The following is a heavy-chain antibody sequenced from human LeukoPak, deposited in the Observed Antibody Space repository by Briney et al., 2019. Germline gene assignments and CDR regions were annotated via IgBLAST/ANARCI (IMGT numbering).Heavy chain of an antibody. J-gene: IGHJ4*02. CDR2: LQTNGII. D-gene: IGHD4/OR15-4a*01. V-gene: IGHV4-4*07. Sequence: SETLSLTCTVSGGSISSYYWSWIRQPAGKGLEWVGRLQTNGIIDHNPSLKSRVTMSMDTSKNQFSLKLTSMTAADTAVYYCASTTDYGPLGYWGQGTLVTVSS. CDR3: ASTTDYGPLGY. CDR1: GGSISSYY.